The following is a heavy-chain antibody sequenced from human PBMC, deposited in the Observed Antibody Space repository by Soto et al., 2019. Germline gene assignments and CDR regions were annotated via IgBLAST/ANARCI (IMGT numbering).Heavy chain of an antibody. CDR3: ARLSVEYYYDSSGYYPDY. CDR1: GGSISSSSYY. J-gene: IGHJ4*02. CDR2: IYYSGST. D-gene: IGHD3-22*01. V-gene: IGHV4-39*01. Sequence: PSETLSLTCTVSGGSISSSSYYWGWIRQPPGKGLEWIGSIYYSGSTYYNPSLKSRVTISVDTSKNQFSLKLSSVTAADTAVYYCARLSVEYYYDSSGYYPDYWGQGTLVTVS.